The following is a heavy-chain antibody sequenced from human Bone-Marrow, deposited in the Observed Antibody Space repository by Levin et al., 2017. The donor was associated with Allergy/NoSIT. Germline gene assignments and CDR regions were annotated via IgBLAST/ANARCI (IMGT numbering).Heavy chain of an antibody. J-gene: IGHJ4*02. V-gene: IGHV3-23*01. Sequence: GESLKISCAASGFTFSSYAMSWVRQAPGKGLEWVSGIRGSGVGTYYADSVKGRFTISRDNSKNTLYLQMKGLRAEDTAVYYCAKDISSSWSTGDLDYWGQGTQVTVSS. CDR1: GFTFSSYA. D-gene: IGHD6-6*01. CDR3: AKDISSSWSTGDLDY. CDR2: IRGSGVGT.